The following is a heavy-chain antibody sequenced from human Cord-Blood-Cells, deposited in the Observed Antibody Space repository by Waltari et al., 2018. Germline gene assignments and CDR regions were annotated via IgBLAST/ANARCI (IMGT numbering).Heavy chain of an antibody. CDR1: GFTFSCYG. J-gene: IGHJ4*02. D-gene: IGHD6-13*01. CDR3: ARDKSSSWYGKSDYYFDY. CDR2: IWYHGSNK. Sequence: QVQLVESGGGVVQPGRSLRPSCAASGFTFSCYGMSWVREAPGKGVEWVAVIWYHGSNKYYADSVKGRFTISRDNSKNTLYLQMNSLRAEDTAVYYCARDKSSSWYGKSDYYFDYWGQGTLVTVSS. V-gene: IGHV3-33*01.